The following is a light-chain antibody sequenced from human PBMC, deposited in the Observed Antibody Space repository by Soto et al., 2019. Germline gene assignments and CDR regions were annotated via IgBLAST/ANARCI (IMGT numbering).Light chain of an antibody. CDR2: DAS. CDR1: QSMGTW. Sequence: DIQLTQSPSTLSASVGDRVTITCGASQSMGTWLAWYQQKPGKAPNLLIFDASTLESGVPSRFSGSGSGTDFTLTISSLQPDAFATYYCQQYSDSSGAFVQGTRVEIK. CDR3: QQYSDSSGA. V-gene: IGKV1-5*01. J-gene: IGKJ1*01.